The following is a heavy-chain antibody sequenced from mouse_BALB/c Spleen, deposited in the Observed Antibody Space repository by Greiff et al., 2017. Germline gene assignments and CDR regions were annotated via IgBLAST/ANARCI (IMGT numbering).Heavy chain of an antibody. CDR1: GFSLTSYG. D-gene: IGHD1-1*01. Sequence: VKLKESGPGLVAPSQSLSITCTVSGFSLTSYGVHWVRQPPGKGLEWLGVIWAGGSTNYNSALMSRLSISKDNSKSQVFLKMNSLQTDDTAMYYCARDSLYYYGSTWFAYWGQGTLVTVSA. J-gene: IGHJ3*01. V-gene: IGHV2-9*02. CDR3: ARDSLYYYGSTWFAY. CDR2: IWAGGST.